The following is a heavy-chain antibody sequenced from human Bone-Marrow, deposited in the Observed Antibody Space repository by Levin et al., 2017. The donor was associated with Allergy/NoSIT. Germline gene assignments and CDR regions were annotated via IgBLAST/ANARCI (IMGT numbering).Heavy chain of an antibody. J-gene: IGHJ1*01. D-gene: IGHD1-26*01. CDR3: AAYAAGRGGSGF. Sequence: LRLSCTVSGGSISSGGYHWSWIRQPAGKGLEWIGRIETSGSTSYNPSLTSRVTMSIDTSSNHFSLRLSSVTAADTAVFYCAAYAAGRGGSGFWGQGTLVTVSS. CDR1: GGSISSGGYH. CDR2: IETSGST. V-gene: IGHV4-61*02.